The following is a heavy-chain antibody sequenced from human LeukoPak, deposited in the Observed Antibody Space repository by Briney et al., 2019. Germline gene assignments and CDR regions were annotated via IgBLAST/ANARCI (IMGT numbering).Heavy chain of an antibody. V-gene: IGHV4-59*01. Sequence: PSETLSLTCTVSGGSISSYYWSWIRQPPGKGLEWIGYIYYSGSTNYNPSLKSRVSISVDTSKNQFSLKLSSVTAADTALYYCARGNAYNWRFDFWGQGTLVTVSS. J-gene: IGHJ4*02. CDR1: GGSISSYY. D-gene: IGHD1-1*01. CDR2: IYYSGST. CDR3: ARGNAYNWRFDF.